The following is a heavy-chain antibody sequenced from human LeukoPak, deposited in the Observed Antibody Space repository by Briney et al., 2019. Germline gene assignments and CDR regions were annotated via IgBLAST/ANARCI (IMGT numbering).Heavy chain of an antibody. CDR1: GFSFSGYS. Sequence: PGGSLRLSCAGSGFSFSGYSMNWGRQAPGEGLEWVSTISYSSSYIFYADSVKGRATVSRDNSRNTLHLQMNSLRADDTAVYYCARDWYLDLWGRGTLVTVSS. V-gene: IGHV3-21*01. CDR2: ISYSSSYI. CDR3: ARDWYLDL. J-gene: IGHJ2*01.